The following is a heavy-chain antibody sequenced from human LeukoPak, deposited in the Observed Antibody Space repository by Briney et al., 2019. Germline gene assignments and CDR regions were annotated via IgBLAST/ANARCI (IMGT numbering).Heavy chain of an antibody. Sequence: GGSLRLSCAAAGFTVSSNYMSWVRQAPGKGLEWDSVAYTGGGTYFADSVKGRFSIPRANSKKPVYIKMSSLRAEDTAVYYCARGSIPVSSSWFYYFDYWGQGTLVTVSS. J-gene: IGHJ4*02. CDR1: GFTVSSNY. CDR2: AYTGGGT. V-gene: IGHV3-66*01. CDR3: ARGSIPVSSSWFYYFDY. D-gene: IGHD6-13*01.